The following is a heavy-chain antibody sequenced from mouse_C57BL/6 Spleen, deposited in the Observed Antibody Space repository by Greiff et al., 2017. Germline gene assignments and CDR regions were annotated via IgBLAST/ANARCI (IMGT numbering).Heavy chain of an antibody. CDR1: GFTFSSYG. CDR3: ARDSWSRSVVAPYYAMDY. CDR2: ISSGGSYT. Sequence: EVMLVESGGDLVKPGGSLKLSCAASGFTFSSYGMSWVRQTPDKRLEWVATISSGGSYTYYPDSVKGRFTISRDNAKNTLYLQMSSLQSEDTAMYYCARDSWSRSVVAPYYAMDYWGQGTSVTVSS. V-gene: IGHV5-6*02. J-gene: IGHJ4*01. D-gene: IGHD1-1*01.